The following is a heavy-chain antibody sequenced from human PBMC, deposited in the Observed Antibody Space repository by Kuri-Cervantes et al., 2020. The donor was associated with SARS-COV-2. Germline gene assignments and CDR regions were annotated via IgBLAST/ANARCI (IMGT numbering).Heavy chain of an antibody. CDR2: INWNGGST. CDR1: GFTFSSYS. CDR3: ARDVAAYSSSLGSMDV. V-gene: IGHV3-20*01. D-gene: IGHD6-6*01. J-gene: IGHJ6*03. Sequence: LSLTCAASGFTFSSYSMNWVRQAPGKGLEWVSGINWNGGSTGYADSVKGRFTISRDNAKNSLYLQMNSLRAEDTALYHCARDVAAYSSSLGSMDVWGKGTTVTVSS.